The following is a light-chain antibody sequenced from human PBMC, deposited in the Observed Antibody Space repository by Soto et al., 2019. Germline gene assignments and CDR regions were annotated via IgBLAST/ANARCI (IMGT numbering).Light chain of an antibody. V-gene: IGKV3-20*01. CDR1: QSVSSSY. CDR3: QQYGSSTGLT. Sequence: EIVLTQSPGTLSLSPLEIATLSFRASQSVSSSYLAWYQQKPGQAPRLLIYGASSRATGIPDRFSGSGSGTDFTLTISRLEPEDFAVYYCQQYGSSTGLTFGGGTKVDI. J-gene: IGKJ4*01. CDR2: GAS.